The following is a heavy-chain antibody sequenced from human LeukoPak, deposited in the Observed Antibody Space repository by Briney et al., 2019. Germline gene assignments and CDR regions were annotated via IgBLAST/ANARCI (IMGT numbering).Heavy chain of an antibody. Sequence: GGSLRLSCAASGFTFDDYAMHWVRQAPGKGLEWVSLISGDGGSTYYADSVKGRFTISRDNSKNSLYLQMNSLRTEDTALYYCAKDPYYYDSSGYLDYWGQGTLVTVS. D-gene: IGHD3-22*01. J-gene: IGHJ4*02. CDR1: GFTFDDYA. CDR3: AKDPYYYDSSGYLDY. V-gene: IGHV3-43*02. CDR2: ISGDGGST.